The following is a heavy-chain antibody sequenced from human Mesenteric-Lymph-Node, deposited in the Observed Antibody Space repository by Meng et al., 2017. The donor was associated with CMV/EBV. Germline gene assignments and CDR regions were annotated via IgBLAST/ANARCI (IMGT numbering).Heavy chain of an antibody. D-gene: IGHD6-13*01. J-gene: IGHJ5*02. CDR2: IYYSGSA. CDR3: ARLRAAPGTGHYNWFDP. CDR1: GGSVSSGSYY. Sequence: SETLSLTCTVSGGSVSSGSYYWSWIRQPPGKGLEWIGSIYYSGSANYNPSLRSRVTISVDTSKNQLSQKLKSVTAADTAVYYCARLRAAPGTGHYNWFDPWGQGTLVTVSS. V-gene: IGHV4-39*01.